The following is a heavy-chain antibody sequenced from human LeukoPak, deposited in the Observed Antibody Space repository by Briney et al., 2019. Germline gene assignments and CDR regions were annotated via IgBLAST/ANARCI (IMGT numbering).Heavy chain of an antibody. Sequence: GGSLRLSCAASGFTFSSYSMNWVRQAPGKGLEWVSSISSSSSYIYYADSVKGRFTISRDNAKNSLYLQMNSLRAEDTAVYYCARRVPVLRFLEWLFPRFDYWGQGTLVTVSS. D-gene: IGHD3-3*01. CDR1: GFTFSSYS. V-gene: IGHV3-21*01. CDR3: ARRVPVLRFLEWLFPRFDY. J-gene: IGHJ4*02. CDR2: ISSSSSYI.